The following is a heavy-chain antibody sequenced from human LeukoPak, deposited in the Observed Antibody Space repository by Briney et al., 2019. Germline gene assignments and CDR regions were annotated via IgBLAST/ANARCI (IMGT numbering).Heavy chain of an antibody. CDR3: ARDLRRPSLRFLEWLPKYYFDY. CDR2: MNPNSGNT. CDR1: GYTFTSYD. D-gene: IGHD3-3*01. V-gene: IGHV1-8*01. Sequence: ASVKVSCKASGYTFTSYDINWVRQATGQGLEWMGWMNPNSGNTGYAQKFQGRVTMTRNTSISTAYMELSSLRSEDTAVYYCARDLRRPSLRFLEWLPKYYFDYWAQGTLVTVSS. J-gene: IGHJ4*02.